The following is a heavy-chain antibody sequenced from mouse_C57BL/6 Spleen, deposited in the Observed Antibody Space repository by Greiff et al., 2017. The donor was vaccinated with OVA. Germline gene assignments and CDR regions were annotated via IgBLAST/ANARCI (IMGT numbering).Heavy chain of an antibody. CDR1: GFTFSDYG. J-gene: IGHJ4*01. V-gene: IGHV5-17*01. D-gene: IGHD1-1*01. CDR2: ISSGSSTI. CDR3: ASPYYYGSSGYAMDY. Sequence: EVKLVESGGGLVKPGGSLKLSCAASGFTFSDYGMHWVRQAPEKGLEWVAYISSGSSTIYYADTVKGRFTISRDNAKNTLFLQMTSLRSEDTAMYYCASPYYYGSSGYAMDYWGQGTSVTVSS.